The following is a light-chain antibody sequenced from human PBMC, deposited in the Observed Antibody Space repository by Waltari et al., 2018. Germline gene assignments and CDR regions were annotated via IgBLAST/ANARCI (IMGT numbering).Light chain of an antibody. CDR2: WAS. CDR1: QSLLWSSNH. CDR3: QQYYTTPLT. Sequence: DIVMTQSPDSLAVALGERATVNCKSSQSLLWSSNHLAWYQQNPGQPPRLLIYWASTRESGVPDRFSGNGSGTVFTLTISSLQAEDVAVYYCQQYYTTPLTFGGGTKVEIK. J-gene: IGKJ4*01. V-gene: IGKV4-1*01.